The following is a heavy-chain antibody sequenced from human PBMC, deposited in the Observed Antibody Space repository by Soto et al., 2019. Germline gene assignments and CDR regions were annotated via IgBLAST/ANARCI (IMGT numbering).Heavy chain of an antibody. CDR3: ARGEGRLVGTWFDP. Sequence: QVQLQQWGAGLLKPSETLSLTCDVYGGSFSRYYWHWIRQPPGKGLEWLGEINHSGSTNYNPSLESRVTISLDTSKTQFSLKLTSVTAADTAVYYCARGEGRLVGTWFDPWGQGTLVTVSS. V-gene: IGHV4-34*01. J-gene: IGHJ5*02. D-gene: IGHD5-12*01. CDR2: INHSGST. CDR1: GGSFSRYY.